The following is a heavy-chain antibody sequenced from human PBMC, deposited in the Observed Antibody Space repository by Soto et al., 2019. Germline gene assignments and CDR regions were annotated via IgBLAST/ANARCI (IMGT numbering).Heavy chain of an antibody. J-gene: IGHJ6*02. CDR3: ARGVVYRDVGLAYGMDV. D-gene: IGHD3-22*01. Sequence: LSLTCAVYGESFSNHYWTWIRQSPGKGLEWVGEINYSGSTRYNWSLGSRVTISVDTSKNQFSLMVTSVTAEDTAVYYCARGVVYRDVGLAYGMDVWGQGTTVTVSS. V-gene: IGHV4-34*01. CDR1: GESFSNHY. CDR2: INYSGST.